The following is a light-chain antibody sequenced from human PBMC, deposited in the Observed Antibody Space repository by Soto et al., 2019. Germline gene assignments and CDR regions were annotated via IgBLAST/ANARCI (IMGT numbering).Light chain of an antibody. J-gene: IGLJ1*01. V-gene: IGLV2-8*01. CDR2: EVN. CDR1: SGDVGYYDY. CDR3: SSLAGTFYV. Sequence: QSALTQPPSASGSPGQSVTISCTGTSGDVGYYDYVSWYQQHPGKVPRLMIYEVNKRPSGVPDRFSGSKSGNTASLIVSGLQPEDEADYYSSSLAGTFYVFGTGTKVTVL.